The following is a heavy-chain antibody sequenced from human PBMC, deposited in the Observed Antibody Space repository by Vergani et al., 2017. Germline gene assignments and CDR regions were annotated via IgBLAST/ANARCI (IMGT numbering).Heavy chain of an antibody. CDR2: IYYSGST. D-gene: IGHD6-13*01. J-gene: IGHJ6*03. CDR3: ARAQIAAAASWGGSMDV. V-gene: IGHV4-31*03. CDR1: GGSISSGGYY. Sequence: QVQLQESGPGLVKPSQTLSLTCTVSGGSISSGGYYWSWIRQPPGKGLEWIGYIYYSGSTYYNPSLKGRVTISVDTSKNQFSLKLSSVTAADTAVYYCARAQIAAAASWGGSMDVWGKGTTVTVSS.